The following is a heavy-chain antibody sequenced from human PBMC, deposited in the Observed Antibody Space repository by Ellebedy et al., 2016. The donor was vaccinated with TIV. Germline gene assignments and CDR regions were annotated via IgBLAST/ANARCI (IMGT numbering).Heavy chain of an antibody. J-gene: IGHJ6*02. Sequence: GESLKISXAASGFTFSDYYMSWIRQAPGKGLEWVSYISSSGSTIYYADSVKGRFTISRDNAKNSLYLQMNSLRDEDTAVYYCARTGPHMVRGVIPYYYYGMDVWGQGTTVTVSS. CDR1: GFTFSDYY. CDR3: ARTGPHMVRGVIPYYYYGMDV. CDR2: ISSSGSTI. D-gene: IGHD3-10*01. V-gene: IGHV3-11*01.